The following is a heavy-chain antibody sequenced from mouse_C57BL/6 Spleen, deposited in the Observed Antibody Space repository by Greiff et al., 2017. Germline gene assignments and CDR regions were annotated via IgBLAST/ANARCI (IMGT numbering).Heavy chain of an antibody. Sequence: QVQLQQSGAELVKPGASVKLSCKASGYAFRSYWMNWVKQRPGKGLEWIGQIYPGDGDPNYNGKFQGKATMTAAKSSSTAYMQLSSLTSEDSAVYFCARGGYFDYWGQGTTLTVSS. J-gene: IGHJ2*01. V-gene: IGHV1-80*01. CDR1: GYAFRSYW. CDR3: ARGGYFDY. CDR2: IYPGDGDP.